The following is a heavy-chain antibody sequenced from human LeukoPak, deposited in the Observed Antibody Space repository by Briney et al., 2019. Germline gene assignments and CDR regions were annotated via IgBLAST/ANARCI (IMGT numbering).Heavy chain of an antibody. CDR1: GFTFSSYA. Sequence: GGSLRLSCAASGFTFSSYAMHWVRQAPGKGLEWAAVISYDGSNKYCADSVKGRFTISRDNSKNTLYLQMNSLRAEDTAVYYCARAEDIVVVVAATYWGQGTLVTVSS. CDR3: ARAEDIVVVVAATY. V-gene: IGHV3-30*04. CDR2: ISYDGSNK. D-gene: IGHD2-15*01. J-gene: IGHJ4*02.